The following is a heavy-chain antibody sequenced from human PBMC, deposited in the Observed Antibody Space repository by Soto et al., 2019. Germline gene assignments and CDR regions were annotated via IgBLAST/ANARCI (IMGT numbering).Heavy chain of an antibody. J-gene: IGHJ5*02. CDR1: GYAFTTSA. CDR2: INPATGDT. Sequence: QVHLVQSGAEVQKPGASVRISCQASGYAFTTSAIHWVRQAPGQSLEWMGWINPATGDTKYSQNVRGRVTFALDTSATTAYIDRRSLASHDTAVYYCARASGRSKLLPFYFDPWGQGTQVTVSS. CDR3: ARASGRSKLLPFYFDP. V-gene: IGHV1-3*01. D-gene: IGHD1-26*01.